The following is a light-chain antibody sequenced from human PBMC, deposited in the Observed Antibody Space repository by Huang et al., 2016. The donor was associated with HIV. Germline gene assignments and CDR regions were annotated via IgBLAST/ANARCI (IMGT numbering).Light chain of an antibody. J-gene: IGKJ2*01. Sequence: DIQMTQSPSSPSASVGDRVTISCRASQGIMSYVSWYQQKPGRAPRLLIAAASRLQGGVASRFSGTGSGTEFTLTISSLQPEDFATYYCQQSYSTPYTFGQGTKLEIK. V-gene: IGKV1-39*01. CDR1: QGIMSY. CDR2: AAS. CDR3: QQSYSTPYT.